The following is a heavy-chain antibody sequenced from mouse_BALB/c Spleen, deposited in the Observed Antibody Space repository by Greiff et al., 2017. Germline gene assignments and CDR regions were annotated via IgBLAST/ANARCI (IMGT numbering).Heavy chain of an antibody. J-gene: IGHJ4*01. CDR2: IDPANGNT. CDR3: ARWGGNDAMDY. V-gene: IGHV14-3*02. Sequence: DVQLQESGAELVKPGASVKLSCTASGFNIKDTYMHWVKQRPEQGLEWIGRIDPANGNTKYDPKFQGKATITADTSSNTAYLQLSSLTSEDTAVYYCARWGGNDAMDYWGQGTSVTVSS. CDR1: GFNIKDTY. D-gene: IGHD1-1*02.